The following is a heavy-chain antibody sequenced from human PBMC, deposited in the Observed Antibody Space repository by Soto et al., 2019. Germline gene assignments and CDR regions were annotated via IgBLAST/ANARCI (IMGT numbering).Heavy chain of an antibody. Sequence: QVQLQQWGAGLLKPSETLSLTCAVYGGSFRGYYWSWIRQPPGEGLEWIGEINHRGSTNYNPSLKSRVTISVDTSKNQFSLKLSSVTAADTAVYYCARGHRIAVLGSDYYDMDVWGKGTTVTVSS. CDR2: INHRGST. CDR1: GGSFRGYY. CDR3: ARGHRIAVLGSDYYDMDV. J-gene: IGHJ6*03. V-gene: IGHV4-34*01. D-gene: IGHD6-19*01.